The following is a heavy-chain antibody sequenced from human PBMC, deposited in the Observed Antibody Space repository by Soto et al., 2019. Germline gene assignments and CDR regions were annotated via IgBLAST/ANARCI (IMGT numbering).Heavy chain of an antibody. D-gene: IGHD2-15*01. J-gene: IGHJ1*01. CDR2: INHSGST. CDR3: ARGGVVVVVAATPEYFQH. Sequence: PSETLSLTCAVYGGSFSGYYCSWIRQPPGKGLEWIGEINHSGSTNYNPSLKSRVTISVDTSKNQFSLKLSSVTAADTAVYYCARGGVVVVVAATPEYFQHWGQGTLVTVSS. CDR1: GGSFSGYY. V-gene: IGHV4-34*01.